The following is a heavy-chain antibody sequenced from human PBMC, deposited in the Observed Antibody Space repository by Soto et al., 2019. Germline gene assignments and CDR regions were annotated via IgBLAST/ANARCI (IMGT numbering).Heavy chain of an antibody. V-gene: IGHV6-1*01. J-gene: IGHJ4*02. CDR1: GDNVSSNSAA. CDR3: AREGIYYYGSGSYMFGY. CDR2: TYYRSKWYN. D-gene: IGHD3-10*01. Sequence: SQTLSLTCAISGDNVSSNSAAWNWIRQSPSRGLEWLGRTYYRSKWYNDYAVSVKSRITINPDTSKNQFSLQLNSVTPEDTAVYYCAREGIYYYGSGSYMFGYWGQGTLVTVSS.